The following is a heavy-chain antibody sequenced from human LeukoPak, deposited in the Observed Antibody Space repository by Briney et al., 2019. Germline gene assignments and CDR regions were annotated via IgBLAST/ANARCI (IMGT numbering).Heavy chain of an antibody. CDR1: GYSISSGYY. V-gene: IGHV4-38-2*01. CDR2: IYHSGST. CDR3: ARHWYSSSWYLDY. J-gene: IGHJ4*02. Sequence: SETLSLTCAVSGYSISSGYYWGWIRQPPGKGLEWIGSIYHSGSTYYNPSLKSRVTISVDTSKNQFSLKLSSVTVADTAVYYCARHWYSSSWYLDYWGQGTLVTVSS. D-gene: IGHD6-13*01.